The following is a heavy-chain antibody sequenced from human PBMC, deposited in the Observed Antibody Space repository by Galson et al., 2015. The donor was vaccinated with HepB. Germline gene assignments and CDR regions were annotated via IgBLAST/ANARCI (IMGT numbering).Heavy chain of an antibody. Sequence: SLRLSCAASGFTFSSYSMNWVRQAPGKGLEWVSSISSSSSYIYYADSVKGRFTISRDNAKNSLYLQMNSLRAEDTAVYYCASSELEERPYSYAIIGDYWGQGTLVTVSS. CDR1: GFTFSSYS. V-gene: IGHV3-21*01. D-gene: IGHD5-18*01. CDR3: ASSELEERPYSYAIIGDY. CDR2: ISSSSSYI. J-gene: IGHJ4*02.